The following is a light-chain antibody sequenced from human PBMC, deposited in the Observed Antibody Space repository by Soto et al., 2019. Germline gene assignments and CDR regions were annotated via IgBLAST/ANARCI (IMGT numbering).Light chain of an antibody. CDR1: QGIAPY. V-gene: IGKV1-27*01. CDR2: ATS. Sequence: DVQMTQSPSSLSAFVGDRVTITCRASQGIAPYLAWFQQKPRKVPKLLIYATSTLQSGVPSRFSGSGSGKNFTLTISSLQPEDVGTYYCQKYNSAPLTFGGGTKV. J-gene: IGKJ4*01. CDR3: QKYNSAPLT.